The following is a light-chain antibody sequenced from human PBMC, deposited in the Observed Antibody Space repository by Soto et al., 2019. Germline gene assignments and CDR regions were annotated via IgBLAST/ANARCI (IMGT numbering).Light chain of an antibody. Sequence: QSALTQPASVSGSPGQSITISCTGTSSDVGSYNLVSWYQQHPGKAPKLMIYEGSKRPSGVSNRFSGSKSGNTASLTISGLQDEDEADYYCCSYAGSMLFGGGTKLTVL. V-gene: IGLV2-23*01. J-gene: IGLJ3*02. CDR3: CSYAGSML. CDR2: EGS. CDR1: SSDVGSYNL.